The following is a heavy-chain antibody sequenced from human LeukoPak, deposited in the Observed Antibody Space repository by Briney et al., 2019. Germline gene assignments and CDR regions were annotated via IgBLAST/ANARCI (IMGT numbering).Heavy chain of an antibody. Sequence: SQTLPLTCTVSGGSISSGGYYWSWIRQHPGKGLEWIGYIYYSGSTYYNPSLKSRVTISIDTSENQFSLRLSSVTAADTAVYYCARARGPAIPDYWGHGTLVIVSS. CDR3: ARARGPAIPDY. D-gene: IGHD5-18*01. CDR2: IYYSGST. V-gene: IGHV4-31*03. J-gene: IGHJ4*01. CDR1: GGSISSGGYY.